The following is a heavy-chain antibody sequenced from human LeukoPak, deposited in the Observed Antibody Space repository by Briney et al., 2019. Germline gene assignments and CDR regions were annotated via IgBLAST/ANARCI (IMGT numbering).Heavy chain of an antibody. CDR3: AVTRAPGNYYDSSGPNNWFDP. D-gene: IGHD3-22*01. V-gene: IGHV1-69*13. J-gene: IGHJ5*02. CDR2: IIPIFGTA. CDR1: GGTFSSYA. Sequence: SVKVSCKASGGTFSSYAISWVRQTPGQGLEWMGGIIPIFGTANYAQKFQGRVTITADESTSTAYMELSSLRSEDTAVYYCAVTRAPGNYYDSSGPNNWFDPWGQGTLVTVSS.